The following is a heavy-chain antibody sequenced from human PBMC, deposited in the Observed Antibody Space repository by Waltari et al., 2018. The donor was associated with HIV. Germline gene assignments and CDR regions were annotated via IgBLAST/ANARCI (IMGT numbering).Heavy chain of an antibody. CDR3: ARENTMTYYDALDI. D-gene: IGHD4-17*01. Sequence: EVQLVESGGGLVQPGGSLRPSCAASGFPCRGYWMHWVRQAPGKGLLWVSFISSDGSTTNYADSVKGRLTISRDNAKNTLYLQMNSLRADDTAVYYCARENTMTYYDALDIWGQGTMVTVSS. J-gene: IGHJ3*02. V-gene: IGHV3-74*01. CDR1: GFPCRGYW. CDR2: ISSDGSTT.